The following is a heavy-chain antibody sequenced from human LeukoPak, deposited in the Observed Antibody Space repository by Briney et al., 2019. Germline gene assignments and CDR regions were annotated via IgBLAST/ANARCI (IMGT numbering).Heavy chain of an antibody. CDR1: GFTFSNYG. Sequence: PGGSLRLSCAASGFTFSNYGMTWVRHAPGKGLEWVSGIRGSGGSTYYADSVKGRFTISRDSSKNTLYLQMNYLRAEDTAVYYCAKAYGDYVSYFDCWGQGTLVTVSS. CDR3: AKAYGDYVSYFDC. D-gene: IGHD4-17*01. CDR2: IRGSGGST. J-gene: IGHJ4*02. V-gene: IGHV3-23*01.